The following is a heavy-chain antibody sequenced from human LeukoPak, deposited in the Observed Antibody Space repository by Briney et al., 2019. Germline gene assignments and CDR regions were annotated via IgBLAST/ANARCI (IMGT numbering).Heavy chain of an antibody. CDR3: ARGGRYSMVVAALD. D-gene: IGHD2-15*01. V-gene: IGHV3-30-3*01. CDR1: GFTFSSYA. CDR2: ISYDGSNK. Sequence: PGRSLRLSCAASGFTFSSYAMHWVRQAPGKGLEWVAVISYDGSNKYYADSVKGRFTISRDNSKNTLYLQMNSLRAEDTAVYYCARGGRYSMVVAALDWGQGTLVTVSS. J-gene: IGHJ4*02.